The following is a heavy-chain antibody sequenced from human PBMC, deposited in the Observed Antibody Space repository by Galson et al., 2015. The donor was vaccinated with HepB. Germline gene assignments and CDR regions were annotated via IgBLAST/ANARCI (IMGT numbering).Heavy chain of an antibody. Sequence: SVKVSCKASGYTFTSYAMHWVRQAPGQRLEWMGWINAGNGNTKYSQKFQGRVIITRDTSASTAYMELSSLRSEDTAVYYCARDFPVGGSYYWFDPWGQGTLVTVSS. CDR2: INAGNGNT. D-gene: IGHD1-26*01. V-gene: IGHV1-3*01. CDR3: ARDFPVGGSYYWFDP. J-gene: IGHJ5*02. CDR1: GYTFTSYA.